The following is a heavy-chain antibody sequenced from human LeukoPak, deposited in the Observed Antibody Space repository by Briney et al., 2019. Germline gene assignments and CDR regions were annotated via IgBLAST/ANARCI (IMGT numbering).Heavy chain of an antibody. D-gene: IGHD3-10*01. V-gene: IGHV1-2*04. CDR1: GYTFTDYY. CDR3: ARDNYGSGDDY. J-gene: IGHJ4*02. Sequence: ASVKVSCKVSGYTFTDYYMHWVRQAPGQGLEWMGWINPNNGGTYYVQKFQGWVTMTRDTSISTVYMELNRLTSDDTAVYYCARDNYGSGDDYWGQGTLVTVSS. CDR2: INPNNGGT.